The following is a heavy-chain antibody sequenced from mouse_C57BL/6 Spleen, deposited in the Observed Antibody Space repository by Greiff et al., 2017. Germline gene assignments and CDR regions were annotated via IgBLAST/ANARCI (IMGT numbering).Heavy chain of an antibody. D-gene: IGHD2-1*01. CDR3: TRGIGNYYAMDY. J-gene: IGHJ4*01. CDR2: IYPGNSDT. V-gene: IGHV1-5*01. Sequence: EVQVVESGTVLARPGASVKMSCKTSGYTFTSYWMHWVKQRPGQGLEWIGAIYPGNSDTSYNQKFKGKPKLTAVTSASTAYMELSSLTNEDSAVYYCTRGIGNYYAMDYWGQGTSVTVSS. CDR1: GYTFTSYW.